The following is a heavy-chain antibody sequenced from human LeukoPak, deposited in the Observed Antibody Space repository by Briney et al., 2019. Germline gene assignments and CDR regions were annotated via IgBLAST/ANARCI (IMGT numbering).Heavy chain of an antibody. J-gene: IGHJ4*02. CDR1: GGSISSYY. Sequence: PSETLSLTCTVSGGSISSYYWSWIRQPPGKRLEWIGYRYYSGSTNYNPTLNSRVTISVDTSRNQFSLKLTSVTAADTAVYFCAGGGDWKYFHYWGQGALVTVSS. D-gene: IGHD2-21*02. CDR2: RYYSGST. V-gene: IGHV4-59*01. CDR3: AGGGDWKYFHY.